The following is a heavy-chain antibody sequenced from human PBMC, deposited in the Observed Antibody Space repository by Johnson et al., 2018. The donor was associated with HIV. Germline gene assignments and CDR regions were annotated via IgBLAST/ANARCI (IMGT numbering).Heavy chain of an antibody. CDR1: GFTFSSYW. V-gene: IGHV3-7*05. Sequence: VQLVESGGGLVQSGGSLRLSCAVSGFTFSSYWMSWVRQAPGKGLEWVANINQDGREKYYVDSVKGRFTIYRDNAKNSLYLQMHSLRVEDTAVYYCARVKIAFDIWGQGTMVTVSS. CDR2: INQDGREK. CDR3: ARVKIAFDI. J-gene: IGHJ3*02.